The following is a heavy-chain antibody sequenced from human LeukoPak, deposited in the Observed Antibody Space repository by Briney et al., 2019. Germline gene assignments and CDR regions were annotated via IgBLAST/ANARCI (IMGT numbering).Heavy chain of an antibody. CDR2: IYHSGST. CDR1: GYSISSGYY. V-gene: IGHV4-38-2*01. CDR3: ARGAIAAAGLGWFDP. Sequence: PSETLSLTCAVSGYSISSGYYWGWIRQPPGKGLEWIGSIYHSGSTYYHPSLKSRVTISVDTSKNQFSLRLSSVTASDPAVYYCARGAIAAAGLGWFDPWGKGTLVTVSS. D-gene: IGHD6-13*01. J-gene: IGHJ5*02.